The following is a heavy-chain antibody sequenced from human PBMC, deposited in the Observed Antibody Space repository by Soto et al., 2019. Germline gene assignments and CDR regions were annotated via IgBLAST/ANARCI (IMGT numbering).Heavy chain of an antibody. Sequence: SETLSLTCTVSGGSISSSSYYWGWIRQPPGKGLEWIGSIYYSGSTYYNPSLKSRVTISVDTSKNQFSLKLSSVTAADTAVYYCARGQAGATLRKQGHYDYWGQGTLVTVSS. CDR2: IYYSGST. V-gene: IGHV4-39*01. CDR3: ARGQAGATLRKQGHYDY. CDR1: GGSISSSSYY. D-gene: IGHD6-25*01. J-gene: IGHJ4*02.